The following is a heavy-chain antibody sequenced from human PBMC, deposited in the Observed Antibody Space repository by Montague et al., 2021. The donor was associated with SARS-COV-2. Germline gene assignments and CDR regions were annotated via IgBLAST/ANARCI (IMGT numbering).Heavy chain of an antibody. CDR1: GGSISTHF. CDR3: ARDTVGDFWIGNYFDY. CDR2: SYASGST. J-gene: IGHJ4*02. Sequence: SETLSLTCTVAGGSISTHFWNWIRQPAGKGLEWIGRSYASGSTHYNPSLRSRLTMSVDTSKNQFSLRLTSVTAADTDVYYCARDTVGDFWIGNYFDYWGQGTLVTVSS. D-gene: IGHD3-3*01. V-gene: IGHV4-4*07.